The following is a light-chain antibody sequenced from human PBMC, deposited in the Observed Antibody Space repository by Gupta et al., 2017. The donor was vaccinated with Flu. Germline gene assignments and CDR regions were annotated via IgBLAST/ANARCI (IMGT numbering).Light chain of an antibody. CDR1: QSVSSSY. Sequence: ELVLTQSPGTLSLSPGERATLSCRASQSVSSSYLAWYQQKPGQAPRLLIYGASSRATGIPDRFSGSGSGTDFTLTISRLEPEDFAVYYCQQDGSSPLTFGGGTKVEIK. CDR3: QQDGSSPLT. CDR2: GAS. V-gene: IGKV3-20*01. J-gene: IGKJ4*01.